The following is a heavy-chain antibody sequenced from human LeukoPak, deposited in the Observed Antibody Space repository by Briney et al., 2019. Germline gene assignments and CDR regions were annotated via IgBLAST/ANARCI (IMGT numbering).Heavy chain of an antibody. CDR3: ARAEYYGSGSYYYYYMDV. J-gene: IGHJ6*03. CDR2: IILIFGTA. Sequence: SVKVSCKASGGTFSSYAISWVRQAPGQGLEWMGGIILIFGTANYAQKFQGRVTITADESTSTAYMELSSLRSEDTAVYYCARAEYYGSGSYYYYYMDVWGKGTTVTVSS. V-gene: IGHV1-69*13. CDR1: GGTFSSYA. D-gene: IGHD3-10*01.